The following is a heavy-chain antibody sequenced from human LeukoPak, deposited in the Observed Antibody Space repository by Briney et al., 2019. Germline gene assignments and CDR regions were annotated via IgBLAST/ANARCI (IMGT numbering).Heavy chain of an antibody. Sequence: PSETLSLTCTVSGGSISSGGYYWSWIRQHPGKGLEWIGYIYYSGSTYYSPSLKSRVTISVDTSKNHFSLSLSSVTAADTAVYYCATSTMTARISDYWGQGTLVTVSS. J-gene: IGHJ4*02. V-gene: IGHV4-30-4*08. D-gene: IGHD6-6*01. CDR1: GGSISSGGYY. CDR3: ATSTMTARISDY. CDR2: IYYSGST.